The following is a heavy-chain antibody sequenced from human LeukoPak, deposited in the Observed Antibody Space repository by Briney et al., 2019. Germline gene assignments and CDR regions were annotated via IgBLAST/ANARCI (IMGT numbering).Heavy chain of an antibody. CDR3: ARRIAAAGVGIVY. D-gene: IGHD6-13*01. J-gene: IGHJ4*02. Sequence: ASVKVSCKASGHTFTSYDINWVRQATGQGLEWMGWMNPDSGNTGYAQKFQGRVTMARNPSISTAYMELSSLTSEDTAVYYCARRIAAAGVGIVYWGQGTLVTVSS. V-gene: IGHV1-8*01. CDR2: MNPDSGNT. CDR1: GHTFTSYD.